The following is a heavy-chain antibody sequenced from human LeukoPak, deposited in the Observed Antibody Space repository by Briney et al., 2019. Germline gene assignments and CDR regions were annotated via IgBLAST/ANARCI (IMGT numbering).Heavy chain of an antibody. CDR2: IYYSGST. Sequence: SETLSLTCTVSGGSISSYYWSWIRQPPGKGLEWIGYIYYSGSTNYNPSLKSRVTISVDTSKNQFSLKLSSVTAADTAVYYCARPQDYGDGAFDIWGQGTMVTVSS. D-gene: IGHD4-17*01. V-gene: IGHV4-59*08. CDR1: GGSISSYY. J-gene: IGHJ3*02. CDR3: ARPQDYGDGAFDI.